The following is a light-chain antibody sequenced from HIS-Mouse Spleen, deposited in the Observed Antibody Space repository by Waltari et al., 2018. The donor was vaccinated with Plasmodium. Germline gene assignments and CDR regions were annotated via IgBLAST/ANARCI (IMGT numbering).Light chain of an antibody. CDR1: ALPKKY. V-gene: IGLV3-10*01. CDR3: YSTDSSGNHRV. J-gene: IGLJ2*01. CDR2: EDS. Sequence: SYELTQPPSVSVSPGQTARITCSGDALPKKYAYWYQQKSGQAPVLVIVEDSKRPPGYPERFAGSSSGTMATLTISGAQVEDEADYYCYSTDSSGNHRVFGGGTKLTVL.